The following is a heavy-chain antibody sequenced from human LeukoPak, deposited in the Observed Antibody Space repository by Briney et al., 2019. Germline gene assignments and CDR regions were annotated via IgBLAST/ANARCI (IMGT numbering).Heavy chain of an antibody. CDR3: ARVPREYSSSQDY. CDR2: IYYSGST. V-gene: IGHV4-39*07. J-gene: IGHJ4*02. CDR1: GGSISSNSFY. Sequence: KTSETLSLTCNVSGGSISSNSFYWGWIRQPPGKGLEWIGSIYYSGSTYYNPSLKSRVTISVDTSNNQFSLKLTSVTAADTAVYYCARVPREYSSSQDYWGQGTLVTVSS. D-gene: IGHD6-6*01.